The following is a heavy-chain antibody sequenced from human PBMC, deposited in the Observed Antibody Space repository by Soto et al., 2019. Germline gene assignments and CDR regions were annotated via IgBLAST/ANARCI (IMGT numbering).Heavy chain of an antibody. Sequence: PGGSLRLSCAASGFTFSSYAMSWVRQAPGKGLEWVSAISGSGGSTYYADSVKGRFTISRDNSKNTLYLQMNSLRAEDTAVYYCARQKLGCGVLCHDNWGEGALMPVSS. V-gene: IGHV3-23*01. D-gene: IGHD3-16*01. CDR1: GFTFSSYA. CDR3: ARQKLGCGVLCHDN. J-gene: IGHJ4*02. CDR2: ISGSGGST.